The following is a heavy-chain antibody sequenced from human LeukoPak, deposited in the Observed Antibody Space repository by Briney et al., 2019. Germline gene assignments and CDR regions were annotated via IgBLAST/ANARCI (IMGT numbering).Heavy chain of an antibody. Sequence: SVKVSCKASGGTFSSYAISWVRQAPGQGLEWMGRIIPILGIANYAQKFQGRVTITADKSTSTAYMELSSLRSEDTAVYYCAREWVRGKVSLDIDYWGQGTLVTVSS. J-gene: IGHJ4*02. D-gene: IGHD3-10*01. V-gene: IGHV1-69*04. CDR3: AREWVRGKVSLDIDY. CDR1: GGTFSSYA. CDR2: IIPILGIA.